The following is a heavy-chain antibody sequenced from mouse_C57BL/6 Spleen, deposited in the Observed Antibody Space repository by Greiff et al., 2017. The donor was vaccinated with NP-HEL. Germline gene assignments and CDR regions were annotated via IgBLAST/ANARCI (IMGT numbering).Heavy chain of an antibody. CDR3: ARLDSSVYYFDY. CDR2: IYPGDGDT. V-gene: IGHV1-80*01. CDR1: GYAFSSYW. D-gene: IGHD3-2*02. J-gene: IGHJ2*01. Sequence: QVQLQQSGAELVKPGASVKISCKASGYAFSSYWMNWVKQRPGKGLEWIGQIYPGDGDTNYNGKFKGKATLTADKSSSTAYMQLSSLTSEDSAVYCCARLDSSVYYFDYWGQGTTLTVSS.